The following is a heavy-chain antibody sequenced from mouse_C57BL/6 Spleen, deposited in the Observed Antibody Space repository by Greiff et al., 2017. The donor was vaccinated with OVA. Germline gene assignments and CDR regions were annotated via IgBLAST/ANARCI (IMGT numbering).Heavy chain of an antibody. CDR1: GFTFSDYG. Sequence: DVQLVESGGGLVKPGGSLKLSCAASGFTFSDYGMHWVRQAPEKGLEWVAYISSGGSTIYYADTVKGRFTISRDNAKTTLFLQMTRLRSEDTTMYYCARSYVGYYAMDYWGQGTSVTVSS. J-gene: IGHJ4*01. V-gene: IGHV5-17*01. CDR2: ISSGGSTI. D-gene: IGHD1-1*01. CDR3: ARSYVGYYAMDY.